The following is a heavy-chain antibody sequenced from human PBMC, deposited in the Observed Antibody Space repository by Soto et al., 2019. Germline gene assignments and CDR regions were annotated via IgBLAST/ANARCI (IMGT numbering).Heavy chain of an antibody. Sequence: QVQLVESGGGVVQPGRSLRLSCAASGFTFSSYAMHWVRQAPGKGLEWVAVISYDGSNKYYADSVKGRFTISRDNSKNTLYLQMNSLRAEDTDVYYCARDSSVPYGMDVWGQGTTVTVSS. CDR1: GFTFSSYA. J-gene: IGHJ6*02. CDR3: ARDSSVPYGMDV. CDR2: ISYDGSNK. V-gene: IGHV3-30-3*01.